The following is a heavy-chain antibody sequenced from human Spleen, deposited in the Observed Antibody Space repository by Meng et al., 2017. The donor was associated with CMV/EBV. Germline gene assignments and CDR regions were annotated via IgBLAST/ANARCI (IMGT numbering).Heavy chain of an antibody. Sequence: GGSLRLSCAASRFTFSSYAMHGVRQAPGKGLEWVAVISYDGSNKFYADSGKGRFTISRDNSKNTLYLQMNSLRTEDTAVYYCVSSKAGHFYYYGLDVWGQGTTVTVSS. CDR2: ISYDGSNK. CDR1: RFTFSSYA. V-gene: IGHV3-30-3*01. CDR3: VSSKAGHFYYYGLDV. J-gene: IGHJ6*02.